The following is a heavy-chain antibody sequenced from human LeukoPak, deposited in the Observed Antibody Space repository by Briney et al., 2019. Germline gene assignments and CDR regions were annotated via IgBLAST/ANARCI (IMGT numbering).Heavy chain of an antibody. V-gene: IGHV1-2*02. D-gene: IGHD2-15*01. Sequence: ASVKVSCKASGYTFTGYYIHWVRQAPGQGLEWMGWINPNSGGTNYAQRFQGRVTMTSDTSIKTAYMELSRLRSDDTAVYYCASHGYCSGGRCSTGYSYNWFDPWGQGTLVTVSS. CDR2: INPNSGGT. CDR1: GYTFTGYY. CDR3: ASHGYCSGGRCSTGYSYNWFDP. J-gene: IGHJ5*02.